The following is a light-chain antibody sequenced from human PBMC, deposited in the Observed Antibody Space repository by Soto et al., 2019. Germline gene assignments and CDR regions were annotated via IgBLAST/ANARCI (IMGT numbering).Light chain of an antibody. Sequence: EILLTQSPATLSLSPGERATLACRASQSVSSYLAWYQQKPGQAPRHLIYDASNRATGIPARFSASGSGTAFTLTISSLEPEDFAVYYCQQRSNWPSITFGQGTRWRL. V-gene: IGKV3-11*01. CDR2: DAS. J-gene: IGKJ5*01. CDR3: QQRSNWPSIT. CDR1: QSVSSY.